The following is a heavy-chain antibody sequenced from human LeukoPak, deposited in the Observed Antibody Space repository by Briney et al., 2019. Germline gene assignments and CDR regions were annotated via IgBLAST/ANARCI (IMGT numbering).Heavy chain of an antibody. J-gene: IGHJ2*01. Sequence: PSETLSLTCTVSGGSISSYYWSWIRQPPGKALEWIGNIHYSGSTNYNPSLKSRVTISVDTSKNEFSLKLSSVTAADTAVYYCARRFDLWGRGTLGTVSS. V-gene: IGHV4-59*08. CDR2: IHYSGST. CDR3: ARRFDL. CDR1: GGSISSYY.